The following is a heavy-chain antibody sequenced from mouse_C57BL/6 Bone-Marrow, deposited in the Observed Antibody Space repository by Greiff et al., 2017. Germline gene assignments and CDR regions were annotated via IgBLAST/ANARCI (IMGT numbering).Heavy chain of an antibody. CDR1: GFSLTSYG. J-gene: IGHJ4*01. Sequence: QVQLQQSGPGLVQPSQSLSITCTVSGFSLTSYGVHWVRQSPGKGLEWLGVIWSGGSTDYTAAFISRLSISKDNSKSQVFFKMNSLQAEDTAIYYCARKLDYDDAMDYWGRGTSVTVSS. V-gene: IGHV2-2*01. CDR2: IWSGGST. CDR3: ARKLDYDDAMDY. D-gene: IGHD2-4*01.